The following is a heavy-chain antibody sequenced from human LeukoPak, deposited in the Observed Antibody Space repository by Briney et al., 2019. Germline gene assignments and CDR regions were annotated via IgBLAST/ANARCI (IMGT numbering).Heavy chain of an antibody. CDR1: GFTFSSYW. CDR2: IKQDGSEK. CDR3: ARSNTYYDSSGYYYVGDAFDI. D-gene: IGHD3-22*01. J-gene: IGHJ3*02. Sequence: GGSLRLSCAASGFTFSSYWMSWVRQAPGKGLEWVANIKQDGSEKYYVDSVKGRFTISRDNAKNSLYLQMNSLRAEDTAVYYCARSNTYYDSSGYYYVGDAFDIWGQGTMVTVSS. V-gene: IGHV3-7*01.